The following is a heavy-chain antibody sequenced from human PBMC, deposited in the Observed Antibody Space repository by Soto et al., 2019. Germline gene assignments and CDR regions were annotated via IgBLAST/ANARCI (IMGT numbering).Heavy chain of an antibody. CDR3: AGARRTQTGLDY. J-gene: IGHJ4*02. CDR1: GCSVSSGNYY. D-gene: IGHD2-15*01. V-gene: IGHV4-61*01. Sequence: SETLSLTCTVSGCSVSSGNYYWNWVRRPPGKGLEWIAYIYSSGSTNYNPSLKSRVTISAVTSQNQVSLKLSSVTAADTAIYYCAGARRTQTGLDYWGLGTLVTVSS. CDR2: IYSSGST.